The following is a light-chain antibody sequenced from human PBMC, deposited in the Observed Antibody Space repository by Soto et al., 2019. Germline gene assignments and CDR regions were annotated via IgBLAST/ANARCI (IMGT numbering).Light chain of an antibody. V-gene: IGKV3-15*01. CDR2: DAS. CDR1: QSVSSH. J-gene: IGKJ5*01. CDR3: QQYGSSPIT. Sequence: EIEMTQSESTLSGSPGEGATVSWRASQSVSSHLAWYQHKPGQAPRLLFYDASTRATGIPARFSGSGSGTEFTLTISRLEAEDFAVYYRQQYGSSPITFGQGTRLEIK.